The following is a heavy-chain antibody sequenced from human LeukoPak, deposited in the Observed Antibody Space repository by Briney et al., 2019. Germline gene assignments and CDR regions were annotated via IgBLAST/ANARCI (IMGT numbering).Heavy chain of an antibody. CDR3: AREPTGDY. Sequence: PGGSLTLSCAASGFNFSSYSMNWVRPATGKGLEWVSSISSGGTFMYYADQVKGRFTISRDNAKKSVFLQMNSLRAEGSAVYYCAREPTGDYWGQGMLCTVSS. CDR1: GFNFSSYS. V-gene: IGHV3-21*01. CDR2: ISSGGTFM. D-gene: IGHD1-1*01. J-gene: IGHJ4*02.